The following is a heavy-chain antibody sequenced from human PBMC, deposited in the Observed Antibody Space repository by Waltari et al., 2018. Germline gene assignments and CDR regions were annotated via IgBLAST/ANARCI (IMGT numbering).Heavy chain of an antibody. CDR3: ARHSSPHLEWGDYRGRDY. Sequence: QLQLQESGPGLVKPSETLSLTCTVSGGSISSSSYYWGWIRQPPGKGLEWIGCMYYRGSPYYTRSLRGRFSISVYTSKNQFSRKLSLVTAADAAVYYCARHSSPHLEWGDYRGRDYWGQGTLVTVSS. J-gene: IGHJ4*02. D-gene: IGHD4-17*01. V-gene: IGHV4-39*01. CDR1: GGSISSSSYY. CDR2: MYYRGSP.